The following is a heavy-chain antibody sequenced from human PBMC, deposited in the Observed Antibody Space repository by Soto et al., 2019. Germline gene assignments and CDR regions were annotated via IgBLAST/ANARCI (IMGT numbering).Heavy chain of an antibody. CDR1: GFTFSSYS. J-gene: IGHJ4*02. V-gene: IGHV3-48*01. Sequence: GGSLRLSCAASGFTFSSYSMNWVRQAPGKGLEWVSYISSSSSTIYYADSVKGRFTISRDNAKNSLYLQMNSLRAEDTAVYYCARKNGVAGNDYWGQGTLVTVSS. CDR3: ARKNGVAGNDY. D-gene: IGHD6-19*01. CDR2: ISSSSSTI.